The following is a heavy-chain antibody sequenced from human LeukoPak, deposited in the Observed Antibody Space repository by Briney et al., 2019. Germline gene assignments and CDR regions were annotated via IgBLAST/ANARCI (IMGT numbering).Heavy chain of an antibody. V-gene: IGHV4-30-4*01. CDR3: ARGDILTGYYKPPPGY. J-gene: IGHJ4*02. Sequence: SETLSLTCTVSGGSISSGDYYWSWIRRPPGKGLEWIGYIYYSGSTYYNPSLKSRVTISVDTSKNQFSLKLSSVTAADTAVYYCARGDILTGYYKPPPGYWGQGTLVTVSS. CDR1: GGSISSGDYY. CDR2: IYYSGST. D-gene: IGHD3-9*01.